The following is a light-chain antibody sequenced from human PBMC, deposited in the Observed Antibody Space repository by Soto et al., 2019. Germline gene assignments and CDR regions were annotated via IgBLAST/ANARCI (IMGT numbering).Light chain of an antibody. CDR3: QSYDSSLGVV. CDR1: SSNIGAGYH. V-gene: IGLV1-40*01. Sequence: QSVLTQPPSVSGAPGQRVIISCTGSSSNIGAGYHVHWYQQLPGPAPKLLIYDSTARPSGVPDRFSGSKSVTSASLAITGLQAEDEADYYCQSYDSSLGVVFGGGTKVTVL. CDR2: DST. J-gene: IGLJ2*01.